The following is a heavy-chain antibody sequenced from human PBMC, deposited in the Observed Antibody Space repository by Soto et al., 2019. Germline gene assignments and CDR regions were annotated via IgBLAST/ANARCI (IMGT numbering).Heavy chain of an antibody. Sequence: QVQLVQSGAEVKKPGASVKVSCKASGGTFSSYTISWVRQAPGQGLEWMGRIIPFLGIANYAQKFQGRVTITADKSTGTAYMELGSLRSEDKAVYYCASDSRGIVVVPAAMEFDPWGQGTLVTVSS. V-gene: IGHV1-69*02. CDR2: IIPFLGIA. J-gene: IGHJ5*02. D-gene: IGHD2-2*01. CDR3: ASDSRGIVVVPAAMEFDP. CDR1: GGTFSSYT.